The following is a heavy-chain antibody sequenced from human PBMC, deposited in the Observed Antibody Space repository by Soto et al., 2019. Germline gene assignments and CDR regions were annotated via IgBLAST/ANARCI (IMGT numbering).Heavy chain of an antibody. D-gene: IGHD5-18*01. V-gene: IGHV3-33*01. CDR1: GFTFSSYG. Sequence: QVQLVESGGGVVQPGRSLRLSCAASGFTFSSYGMHWVRQAPGEGLEWVAVIWYDGSNKYYADSVKGRFTISRDNSKNTLYLQMNSLRAEDTAVYYCAREGGYSYGGFDYWGQGTLVTVSS. CDR3: AREGGYSYGGFDY. CDR2: IWYDGSNK. J-gene: IGHJ4*02.